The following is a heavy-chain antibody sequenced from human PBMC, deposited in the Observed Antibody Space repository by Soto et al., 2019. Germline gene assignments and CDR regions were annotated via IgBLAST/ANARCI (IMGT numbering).Heavy chain of an antibody. CDR1: GFTFSSYG. D-gene: IGHD6-19*01. CDR2: ISYDGSNK. V-gene: IGHV3-30*18. Sequence: GGSLRLSCAASGFTFSSYGMHWVRQAPGKGLEWVAVISYDGSNKYYADSVKGRFTISRDNSKNTLYLQMNSLRAEDTAVYYCAKVRYGSGWYHGFDYWGQGTLVTVSS. J-gene: IGHJ4*02. CDR3: AKVRYGSGWYHGFDY.